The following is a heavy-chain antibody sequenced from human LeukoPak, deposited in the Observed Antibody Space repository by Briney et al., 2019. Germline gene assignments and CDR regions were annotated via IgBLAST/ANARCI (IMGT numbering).Heavy chain of an antibody. D-gene: IGHD3-22*01. CDR1: GYSFTGYC. CDR3: YRGNVDSSEFKYLQH. J-gene: IGHJ1*01. V-gene: IGHV1-2*02. Sequence: PSVRVSCNASGYSFTGYCGHWVRQNPGQGLEWMEWINTNSGDTNFEQKFQGRVTMTKDTSTSTVYMEVSRRRSAATAVFYCYRGNVDSSEFKYLQHWGQGTLVTVSS. CDR2: INTNSGDT.